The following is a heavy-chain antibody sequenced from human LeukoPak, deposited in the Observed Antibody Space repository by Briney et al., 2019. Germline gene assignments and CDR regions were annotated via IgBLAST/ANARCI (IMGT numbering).Heavy chain of an antibody. D-gene: IGHD3-10*01. J-gene: IGHJ4*02. V-gene: IGHV4-39*01. CDR2: MYYTGNT. CDR1: GGSISSPDYY. Sequence: SETLSLTCTVSGGSISSPDYYWGWVRQPPGKGLEWIASMYYTGNTYYNPSLKSRVTIFVDTSKNQFSLKLSSVTAADTAVYYCARVLLWFGEQFDYWGQGTLVTVSS. CDR3: ARVLLWFGEQFDY.